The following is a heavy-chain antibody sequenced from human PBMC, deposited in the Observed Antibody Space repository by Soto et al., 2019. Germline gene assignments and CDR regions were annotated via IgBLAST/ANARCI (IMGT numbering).Heavy chain of an antibody. Sequence: GGSLRLSCAASGFTFSSYSMNWVRQAPGKGLEWVSSISSSSSYIYYADSVKGRFTISRDSAKNSLYLQMNSLRAEDTAVYYCARDLDGCSGGSCYGGYYYYGLDVWGQGTTVTVSS. CDR2: ISSSSSYI. V-gene: IGHV3-21*01. CDR1: GFTFSSYS. CDR3: ARDLDGCSGGSCYGGYYYYGLDV. J-gene: IGHJ6*02. D-gene: IGHD2-15*01.